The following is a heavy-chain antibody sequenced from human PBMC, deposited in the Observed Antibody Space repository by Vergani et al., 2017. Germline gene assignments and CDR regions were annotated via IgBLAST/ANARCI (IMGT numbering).Heavy chain of an antibody. J-gene: IGHJ3*02. Sequence: EVQLVESGGGLVQPGGSLRLSYAASGFTFSSYDMHWVRQATGKGLEWVSAIGTAGDTYYPGSVKGRFTISRENAKNSLYLQMNSLRAGDTAVYYCARAGYGGNPDAFDIWGQGTMVTVSS. CDR1: GFTFSSYD. V-gene: IGHV3-13*01. D-gene: IGHD4-23*01. CDR2: IGTAGDT. CDR3: ARAGYGGNPDAFDI.